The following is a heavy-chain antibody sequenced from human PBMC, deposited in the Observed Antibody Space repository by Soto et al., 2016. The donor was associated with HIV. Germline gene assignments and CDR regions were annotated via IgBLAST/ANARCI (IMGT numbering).Heavy chain of an antibody. CDR1: GFTFDDYA. Sequence: EVQLVESGGGLVQPGRSLRLSCAASGFTFDDYAMHWVRQAPGKGLEWVSGISWNSGSIGYADSVKGRFTISRDNAKNSLYLQMNSLRAEDMALYYCAGGFRMDVWGKGTTVTVSS. CDR2: ISWNSGSI. V-gene: IGHV3-9*03. CDR3: AGGFRMDV. J-gene: IGHJ6*04. D-gene: IGHD3-10*01.